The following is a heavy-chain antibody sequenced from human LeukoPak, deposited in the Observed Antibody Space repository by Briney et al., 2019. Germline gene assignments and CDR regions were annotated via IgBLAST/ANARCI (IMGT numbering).Heavy chain of an antibody. Sequence: PGGSLRLSCTASGFTFTSHWMLWVRHVPGKGLVWVSRINGDWSGTNHADSVKGRFTISRDNAKNTLYLQMNSQRVEDTAVYYCARDRAYGSGSSDYWGQGTLVTVSS. D-gene: IGHD3-10*01. V-gene: IGHV3-74*01. CDR3: ARDRAYGSGSSDY. CDR2: INGDWSGT. CDR1: GFTFTSHW. J-gene: IGHJ4*02.